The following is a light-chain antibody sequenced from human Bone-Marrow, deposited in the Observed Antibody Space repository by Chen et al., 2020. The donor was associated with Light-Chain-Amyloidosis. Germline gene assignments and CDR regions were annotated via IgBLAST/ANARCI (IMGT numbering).Light chain of an antibody. Sequence: EIVFTQSPGTLSLSPGEGANLSCRASQTISSNYLTWYQQKFGQAPRLLIYGSSSRATGIPDRFTGSGSGTDFTLTINRLEPGDFAMYYCQQYGTSPLPFGGGTKVEIK. CDR3: QQYGTSPLP. V-gene: IGKV3-20*01. CDR2: GSS. J-gene: IGKJ4*01. CDR1: QTISSNY.